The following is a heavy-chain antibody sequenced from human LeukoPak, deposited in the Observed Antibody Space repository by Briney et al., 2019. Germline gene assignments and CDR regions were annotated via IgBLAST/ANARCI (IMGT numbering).Heavy chain of an antibody. D-gene: IGHD6-13*01. Sequence: SETLSLTCTVSGGSISSYYWSWIRQPPGKGLEWIGYIYYSGSTDYNPSLKSRVTISADTSKKQFSLKLRSVTAADTAVYYCARGRPGIAASWGQGTLVTVSS. J-gene: IGHJ5*02. CDR2: IYYSGST. CDR3: ARGRPGIAAS. CDR1: GGSISSYY. V-gene: IGHV4-59*01.